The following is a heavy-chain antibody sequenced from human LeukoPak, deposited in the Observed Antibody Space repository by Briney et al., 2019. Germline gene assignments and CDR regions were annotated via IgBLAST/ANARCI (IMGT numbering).Heavy chain of an antibody. CDR3: ARLVVPAGEGAYFDY. D-gene: IGHD2-2*01. CDR1: GYTFTGYY. V-gene: IGHV1-2*02. J-gene: IGHJ4*02. CDR2: INPNSGGT. Sequence: ASVRVSCKASGYTFTGYYMHWVRQAPGQGLEWMGWINPNSGGTNYAQKLQGRVTMTRDTSISTAYMELSRLRSDDTAVYYCARLVVPAGEGAYFDYWGQGTLVTVSS.